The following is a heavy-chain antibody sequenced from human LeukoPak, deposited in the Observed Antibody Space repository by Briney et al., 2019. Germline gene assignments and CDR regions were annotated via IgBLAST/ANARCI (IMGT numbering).Heavy chain of an antibody. D-gene: IGHD3-16*01. J-gene: IGHJ4*02. CDR3: ASGDFDL. CDR2: IYNSGST. V-gene: IGHV4-4*07. Sequence: PSETLSLTCTVSGGSISSYYWTWIRQPAGKGLEWIGRIYNSGSTHYNPSLQSRVTISVDMSKNQFSLKLSSVTAADTAVYYCASGDFDLWGQGSLVTVSS. CDR1: GGSISSYY.